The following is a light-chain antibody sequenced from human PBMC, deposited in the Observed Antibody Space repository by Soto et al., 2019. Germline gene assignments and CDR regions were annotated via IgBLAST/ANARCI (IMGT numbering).Light chain of an antibody. V-gene: IGKV1-39*01. Sequence: DIQMTPSPSSLSASVGDRVTITCRASQSVTNYLNWYQHKPGKAPKLLICAASSLQSGVPSRFSGSRSGTDFTLTISSLQPEDFGTYCFQQSDNTPFTFGPGTKVDI. CDR1: QSVTNY. CDR3: QQSDNTPFT. CDR2: AAS. J-gene: IGKJ3*01.